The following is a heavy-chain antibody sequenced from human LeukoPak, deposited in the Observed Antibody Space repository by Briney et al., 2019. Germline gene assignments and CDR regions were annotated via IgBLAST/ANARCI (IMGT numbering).Heavy chain of an antibody. CDR3: AKDRLPYSSGAGGGYFDY. CDR1: GFTFSSYA. D-gene: IGHD6-19*01. V-gene: IGHV3-23*01. CDR2: ISGSGGST. Sequence: GGSLRLSCAASGFTFSSYAMSWVRQAPGKGLEWVSAISGSGGSTYYADSVKGRFTISRDNSKNTLYLQMNSLRAEDTAVYYCAKDRLPYSSGAGGGYFDYWGQGTLVTVSS. J-gene: IGHJ4*02.